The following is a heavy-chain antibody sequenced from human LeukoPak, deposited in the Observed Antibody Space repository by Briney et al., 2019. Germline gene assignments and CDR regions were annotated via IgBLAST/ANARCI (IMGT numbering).Heavy chain of an antibody. D-gene: IGHD3-22*01. Sequence: SETLSLTCAVYGGSFSGYYWSWIRQPPGKGLEWIGEINHSGSTNYNPSLKSRVTISVDTSKNQFSLKLSSVTAADTAVYYCARVIDDSSGYYSPGVHLHFDYWGQGTLVTVSS. CDR1: GGSFSGYY. V-gene: IGHV4-34*09. CDR3: ARVIDDSSGYYSPGVHLHFDY. J-gene: IGHJ4*02. CDR2: INHSGST.